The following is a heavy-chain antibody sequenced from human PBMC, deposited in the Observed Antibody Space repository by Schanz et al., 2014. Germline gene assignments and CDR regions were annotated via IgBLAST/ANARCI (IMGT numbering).Heavy chain of an antibody. J-gene: IGHJ6*03. D-gene: IGHD2-2*01. Sequence: VQLLESGGGLVQPGGSLRLSCAASGFVFGDYYMTWIRQAPGKGLEWLSYISDSGTYTNYADSVKGRFTISRDNAKNSLFLQMNSLRAEDTAVYYCARVKYCTITRCYRTETEGIYYMDVWGKGTTVTVSS. V-gene: IGHV3-11*03. CDR1: GFVFGDYY. CDR3: ARVKYCTITRCYRTETEGIYYMDV. CDR2: ISDSGTYT.